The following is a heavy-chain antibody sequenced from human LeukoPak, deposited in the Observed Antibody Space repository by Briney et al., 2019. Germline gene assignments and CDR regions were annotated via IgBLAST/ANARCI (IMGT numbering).Heavy chain of an antibody. J-gene: IGHJ4*02. CDR1: GVSISSYY. V-gene: IGHV4-59*01. CDR3: ARGTTLDY. D-gene: IGHD2-15*01. Sequence: SETLSLTCTVSGVSISSYYWSWIRQPPGKGLEWIGYIYYSGGTNYNPSLKSRVTISVDTSKTQFSLKLSSVTAADTVVYYCARGTTLDYWGQGTLVTVSS. CDR2: IYYSGGT.